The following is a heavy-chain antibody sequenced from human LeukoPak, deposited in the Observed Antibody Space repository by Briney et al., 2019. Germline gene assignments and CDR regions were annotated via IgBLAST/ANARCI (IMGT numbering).Heavy chain of an antibody. D-gene: IGHD5-24*01. V-gene: IGHV3-74*01. CDR2: INSDGSST. CDR1: GFTFSSYW. J-gene: IGHJ4*02. Sequence: TGGSLRLSCAASGFTFSSYWMHWVRQAPGKGLVWVSRINSDGSSTSYADSVKGRFTISRDNAKNTLYLQMNSLRAEDTVLYYCAKAHNPTKYYFDYWGQGTLVTVSS. CDR3: AKAHNPTKYYFDY.